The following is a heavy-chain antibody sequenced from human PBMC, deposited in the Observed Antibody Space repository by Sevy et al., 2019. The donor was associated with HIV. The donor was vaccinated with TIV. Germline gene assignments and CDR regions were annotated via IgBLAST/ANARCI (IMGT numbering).Heavy chain of an antibody. D-gene: IGHD3-22*01. CDR1: GFTFSSYW. V-gene: IGHV3-74*01. J-gene: IGHJ3*02. Sequence: GGSLRLSCAASGFTFSSYWMHWVRQAPGKGLVWVSRINSDGSSTSYADSVKGRFTISRDNAKNTLYLQMNSLRAEDTAVYYCARDPYYYDSSGYPHGALHIWGQGTTVTVSS. CDR3: ARDPYYYDSSGYPHGALHI. CDR2: INSDGSST.